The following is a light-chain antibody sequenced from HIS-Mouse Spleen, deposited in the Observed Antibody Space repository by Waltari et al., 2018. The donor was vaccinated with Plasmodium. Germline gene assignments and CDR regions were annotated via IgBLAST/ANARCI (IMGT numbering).Light chain of an antibody. J-gene: IGLJ3*02. CDR2: QDS. CDR3: YSAADNNWV. Sequence: SYELTQPSSVSVSPGQTARITCSGDVLAKKYARWFQQKPGQAPVLVIYQDSERPSGSPERFPGSSSGTTVTLTISGAQVEDEADYYCYSAADNNWVFGGGTKLTVL. CDR1: VLAKKY. V-gene: IGLV3-27*01.